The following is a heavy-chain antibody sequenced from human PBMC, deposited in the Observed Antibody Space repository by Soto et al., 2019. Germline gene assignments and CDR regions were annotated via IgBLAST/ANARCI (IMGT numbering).Heavy chain of an antibody. CDR2: ISYDGSNK. Sequence: GGSLSRSCASYGFTFSSSGMHWGRQVPGKGLEWVAVISYDGSNKYYADSVKGRFTISRDNSKNTLYLQMNSLRAEDTAVYYCAKDLNWGGNWFDPWGQGTLVTVS. J-gene: IGHJ5*02. V-gene: IGHV3-30*18. D-gene: IGHD7-27*01. CDR3: AKDLNWGGNWFDP. CDR1: GFTFSSSG.